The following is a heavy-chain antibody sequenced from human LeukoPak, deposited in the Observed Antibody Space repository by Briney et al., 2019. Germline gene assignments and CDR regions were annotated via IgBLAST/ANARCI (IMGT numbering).Heavy chain of an antibody. D-gene: IGHD2-8*01. Sequence: PGTSLRLSCAASGFYLGNHGMHWVRQAPGKGLEWVAIIYSDGVNKYCADSVKGRFTISRDTSKNTPFLEMESLTTEDTAVYYCARHRASVFEGYMDVWGKGATVSVSS. CDR3: ARHRASVFEGYMDV. CDR2: IYSDGVNK. V-gene: IGHV3-33*01. CDR1: GFYLGNHG. J-gene: IGHJ6*03.